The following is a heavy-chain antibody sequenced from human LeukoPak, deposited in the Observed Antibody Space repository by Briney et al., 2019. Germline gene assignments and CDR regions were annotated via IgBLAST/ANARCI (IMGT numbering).Heavy chain of an antibody. J-gene: IGHJ4*02. CDR3: ARRRDSGSLQHFDY. CDR1: GFTFSSYW. CDR2: IKQDGSEK. V-gene: IGHV3-7*03. Sequence: GGSLRLSCAASGFTFSSYWMSWVRQAPGKRLEWVANIKQDGSEKYYVDSVKGRFTISRDNAKNSLYLQMNSLRAEDTAVYYCARRRDSGSLQHFDYWGQGTLVTVSS. D-gene: IGHD1-26*01.